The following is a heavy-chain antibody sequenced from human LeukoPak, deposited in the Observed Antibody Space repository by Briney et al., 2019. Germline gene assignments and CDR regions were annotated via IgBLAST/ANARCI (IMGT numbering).Heavy chain of an antibody. CDR3: ARDREYQLPDYYYYGMDV. CDR1: GFTFSSYW. J-gene: IGHJ6*02. Sequence: GGSLRLSCAASGFTFSSYWMHWVRQAPGKGLVWVSRINSDGSSTSYADSVKGRFTISRDNAKNTLYLQMNSLRAEDTAVYYCARDREYQLPDYYYYGMDVWGQGTTVTVSS. D-gene: IGHD2-2*01. CDR2: INSDGSST. V-gene: IGHV3-74*01.